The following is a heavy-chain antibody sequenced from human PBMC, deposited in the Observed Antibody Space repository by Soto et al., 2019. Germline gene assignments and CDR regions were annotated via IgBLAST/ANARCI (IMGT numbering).Heavy chain of an antibody. Sequence: QVQLQESGPGLVKPSQTLSLTCTVSGGSISSGGYYWSWIRQHPREGLEWIGYISYRGRAYYSLSLKSRVTISVDTSKNQFSLKVNSVTAADSAVYYCARRMQNYYTLGVWGQGTKLTASS. CDR1: GGSISSGGYY. D-gene: IGHD2-15*01. J-gene: IGHJ6*02. V-gene: IGHV4-31*03. CDR2: ISYRGRA. CDR3: ARRMQNYYTLGV.